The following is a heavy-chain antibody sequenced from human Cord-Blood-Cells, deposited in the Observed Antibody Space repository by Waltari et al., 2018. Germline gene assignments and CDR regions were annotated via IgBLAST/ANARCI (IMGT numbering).Heavy chain of an antibody. CDR3: ARHEDGDYAGY. CDR1: GGSISSSSYY. Sequence: QLQLQESGPGLVKPSETLSLTCTVSGGSISSSSYYWGWIRQPPGKGLEWIGSIYYSGSTYYNPSLKSRCTISVDTSKNQFSLKLSSVTAADTAVYYCARHEDGDYAGYWGQGTLVTVSS. V-gene: IGHV4-39*01. CDR2: IYYSGST. J-gene: IGHJ4*02. D-gene: IGHD4-17*01.